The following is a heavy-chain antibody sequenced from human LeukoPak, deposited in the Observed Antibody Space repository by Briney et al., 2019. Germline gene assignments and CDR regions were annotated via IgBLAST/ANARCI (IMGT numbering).Heavy chain of an antibody. CDR3: ARRDYSSGRTYFHH. CDR1: GYNFATYW. Sequence: PGESLKLSCQGSGYNFATYWIGWVRQMPGKGLEWMGVIYPGDSTTRYSPSFQGQVTISADKSNNTAYLQWTSLKASDTAMYYCARRDYSSGRTYFHHWGQGTLVTVSS. V-gene: IGHV5-51*01. J-gene: IGHJ1*01. CDR2: IYPGDSTT. D-gene: IGHD3-22*01.